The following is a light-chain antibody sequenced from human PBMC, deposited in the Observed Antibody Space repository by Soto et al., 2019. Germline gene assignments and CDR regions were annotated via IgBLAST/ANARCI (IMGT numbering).Light chain of an antibody. V-gene: IGKV3-20*01. CDR2: GAS. J-gene: IGKJ1*01. CDR1: QTLRRTY. CDR3: QQYNDWPPWT. Sequence: EIVLMQSPGTLSLSPGERATLSCRASQTLRRTYIAWYQQKPGQAPRVLIYGASKRATGIPDRFSGSGSGTDFSLTISRLEPEDFAVYYCQQYNDWPPWTFGQGTKVDIK.